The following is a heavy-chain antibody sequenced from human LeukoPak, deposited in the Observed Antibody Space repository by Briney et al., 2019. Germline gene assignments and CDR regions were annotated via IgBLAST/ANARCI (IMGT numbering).Heavy chain of an antibody. D-gene: IGHD6-13*01. CDR2: ISSSSSYT. J-gene: IGHJ4*02. V-gene: IGHV3-11*06. Sequence: PGGSLRLSSAASGFTFSDYYMSWIRQAPGKGLEWVSYISSSSSYTNYADSVKGRFTISRDNAKNSLYLQMNSLRAEDTAVCYCARERGYSSSWYRLDYWGQGTLVTVSS. CDR3: ARERGYSSSWYRLDY. CDR1: GFTFSDYY.